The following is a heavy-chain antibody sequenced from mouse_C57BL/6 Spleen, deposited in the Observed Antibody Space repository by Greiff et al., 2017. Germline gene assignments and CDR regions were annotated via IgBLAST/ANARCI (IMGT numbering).Heavy chain of an antibody. J-gene: IGHJ2*01. CDR3: ARLNDYVGYYFDY. D-gene: IGHD2-4*01. Sequence: EVQLQESGPVLVKPGASVKMSCKASGYTFTDYYMNWVKQSHGKSLEWIGVINPYNGGTSYNQKFKGKATLTVDKSSSTAYMELNSLTSEDSAVYYCARLNDYVGYYFDYWGQGTTLTVSS. CDR1: GYTFTDYY. CDR2: INPYNGGT. V-gene: IGHV1-19*01.